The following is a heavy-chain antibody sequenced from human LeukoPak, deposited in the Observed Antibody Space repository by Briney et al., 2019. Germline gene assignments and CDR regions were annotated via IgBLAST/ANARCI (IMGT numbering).Heavy chain of an antibody. Sequence: GGSLRLSCAASGFTFSSYDMHWVRQATGKGLEWVSAIGTASDTYYPGSVKGRFTISRENAKNTLYLQMNSLRAEDTAVYYCAKDRRYSYGYPSLDYWGQGTLVTVSS. CDR3: AKDRRYSYGYPSLDY. CDR2: IGTASDT. J-gene: IGHJ4*02. CDR1: GFTFSSYD. V-gene: IGHV3-13*01. D-gene: IGHD5-18*01.